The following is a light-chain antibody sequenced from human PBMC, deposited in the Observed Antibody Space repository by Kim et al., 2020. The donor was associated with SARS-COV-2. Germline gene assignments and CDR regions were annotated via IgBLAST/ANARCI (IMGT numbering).Light chain of an antibody. Sequence: HSDTMSWPGPSSDVSSYNYVSEYQQHPVKAPKLMFYDVSNRPSGVSNRFSGSKSGNTASLTISGLQAEDEADYYCSSYTSSSTLVFGTGTKVTVL. V-gene: IGLV2-14*03. CDR3: SSYTSSSTLV. CDR1: SSDVSSYNY. CDR2: DVS. J-gene: IGLJ1*01.